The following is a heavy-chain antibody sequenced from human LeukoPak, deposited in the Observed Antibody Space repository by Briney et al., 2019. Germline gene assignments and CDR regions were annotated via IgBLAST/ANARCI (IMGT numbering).Heavy chain of an antibody. CDR3: AKERQSGDYFTSDY. V-gene: IGHV3-23*01. CDR1: GFTFSSYA. CDR2: ISGSGPAT. D-gene: IGHD4-17*01. J-gene: IGHJ4*02. Sequence: GGSLRLSCAASGFTFSSYAMSWVRQAPGKGLEWVSAISGSGPATYYSGSVKGRFTISRDNSKNTLYLQMNSLRAEDTAIYYCAKERQSGDYFTSDYWGQGTLVTVSS.